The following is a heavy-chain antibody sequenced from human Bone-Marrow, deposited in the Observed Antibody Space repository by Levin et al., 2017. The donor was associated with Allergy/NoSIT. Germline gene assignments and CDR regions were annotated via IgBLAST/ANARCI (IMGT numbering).Heavy chain of an antibody. CDR3: ARKTDTLDNIMVSPGDV. D-gene: IGHD5-18*01. CDR1: GFTVSRNF. V-gene: IGHV3-66*02. J-gene: IGHJ6*04. Sequence: GGSLRLSCAVSGFTVSRNFMTWVRQAPGKGPEWVSLIYSGGNTDYADSVKGRFTISRDNSRNTLYLQMNSLRAEDTAVYYCARKTDTLDNIMVSPGDVWGKGTTVTVTS. CDR2: IYSGGNT.